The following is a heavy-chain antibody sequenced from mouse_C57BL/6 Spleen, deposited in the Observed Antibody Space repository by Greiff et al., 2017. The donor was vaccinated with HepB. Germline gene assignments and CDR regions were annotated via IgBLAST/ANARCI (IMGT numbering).Heavy chain of an antibody. CDR3: ARVITTRSYAMDY. Sequence: VQLQQPGAELVKPGASVKMSCKASGYTFTSYWITWVKQRPGQGLEWIGDIYPGSGSTNYNEKFKSKATLTVDTSSSTAYMQLSSLTSEDSAVYYCARVITTRSYAMDYWGQGTSVTVSS. J-gene: IGHJ4*01. V-gene: IGHV1-55*01. D-gene: IGHD1-1*01. CDR1: GYTFTSYW. CDR2: IYPGSGST.